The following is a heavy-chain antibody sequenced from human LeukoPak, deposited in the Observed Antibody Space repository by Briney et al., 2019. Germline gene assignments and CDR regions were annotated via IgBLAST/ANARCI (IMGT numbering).Heavy chain of an antibody. CDR2: ISYDGDIK. V-gene: IGHV3-30*03. CDR3: ATYSSSNGREFQY. CDR1: GFTLSTYG. D-gene: IGHD2-2*01. Sequence: PGGSLRLSCAASGFTLSTYGIHWVRQAPGKGLEWVAVISYDGDIKYYADSVKGRFTISRDNSKNTLYLQMNSLRAEETAVYYCATYSSSNGREFQYWGQGTLVTVSS. J-gene: IGHJ1*01.